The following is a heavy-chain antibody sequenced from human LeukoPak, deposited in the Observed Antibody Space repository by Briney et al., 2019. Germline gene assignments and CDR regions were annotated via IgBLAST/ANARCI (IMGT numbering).Heavy chain of an antibody. J-gene: IGHJ4*02. V-gene: IGHV4-59*01. CDR3: VRVSSSGWYLEY. CDR2: IYYSGST. CDR1: GGSISSYY. Sequence: SETLSLTCTVSGGSISSYYWSWIRQPPGKGLEWIGYIYYSGSTNYNPSLKSRVTISVDTSKNQFSLKLSSVTAADTAVYYCVRVSSSGWYLEYWGQGTLVTVSS. D-gene: IGHD6-19*01.